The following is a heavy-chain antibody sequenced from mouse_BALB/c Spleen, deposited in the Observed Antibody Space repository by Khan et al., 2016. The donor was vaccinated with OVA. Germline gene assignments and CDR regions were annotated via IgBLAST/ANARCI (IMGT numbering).Heavy chain of an antibody. CDR3: ARGGSSGPAWFAY. J-gene: IGHJ3*01. CDR2: IRYDGNS. D-gene: IGHD3-1*01. V-gene: IGHV3-6*02. CDR1: GYSITSGYF. Sequence: EVQLQESGPGLVKPSQSLSLTCSVTGYSITSGYFWNWIRQFPGNKLEWMGYIRYDGNSNYNPSLKNRISITRDTSKNPFFLKLNCVTPEDTATYYCARGGSSGPAWFAYWGQGTLVTVAA.